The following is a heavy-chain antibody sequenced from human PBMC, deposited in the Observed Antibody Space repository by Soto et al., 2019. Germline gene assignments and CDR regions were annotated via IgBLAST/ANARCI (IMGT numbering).Heavy chain of an antibody. J-gene: IGHJ1*01. CDR1: GYTFTSYG. Sequence: ASVKVSCKASGYTFTSYGISWVRQAPGQGLEWMGWISAYNGNTNYAQKLQGRVTMTTDTSTSTAYMELRSLRSDDTAVYYCARGGSIEPIIAVAAQYFQHWGQGTLVTVSS. CDR2: ISAYNGNT. D-gene: IGHD6-19*01. CDR3: ARGGSIEPIIAVAAQYFQH. V-gene: IGHV1-18*01.